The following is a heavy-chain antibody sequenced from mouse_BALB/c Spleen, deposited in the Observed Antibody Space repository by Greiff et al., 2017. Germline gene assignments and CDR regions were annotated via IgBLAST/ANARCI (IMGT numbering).Heavy chain of an antibody. CDR1: GYTFTSYW. CDR2: INPSTGYT. J-gene: IGHJ3*01. V-gene: IGHV1-7*01. CDR3: ARSRGNYDFAY. D-gene: IGHD2-1*01. Sequence: VQLQQSGAELAKPGASVKMSCTASGYTFTSYWMHWVKQRPGQGLEWIGYINPSTGYTEYNQKFKDKATLTADKSSSTAYMQLSSLTSEDSAVYYCARSRGNYDFAYWGQGTLVTVSA.